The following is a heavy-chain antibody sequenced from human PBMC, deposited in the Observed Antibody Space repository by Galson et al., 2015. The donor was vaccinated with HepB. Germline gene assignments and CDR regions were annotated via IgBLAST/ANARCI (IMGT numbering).Heavy chain of an antibody. V-gene: IGHV2-70*01. CDR1: GFSLSTSGMC. Sequence: PTQTLTLTCTFSGFSLSTSGMCVSWIRQPPGKALEWLALIDWDDDKYYSTSLKTRLTISKDTSKNQVVLTMTNMDPVDTATYYCARGAILRFLEWHMDVWGQGTTVTVSS. CDR3: ARGAILRFLEWHMDV. CDR2: IDWDDDK. D-gene: IGHD3-3*01. J-gene: IGHJ6*02.